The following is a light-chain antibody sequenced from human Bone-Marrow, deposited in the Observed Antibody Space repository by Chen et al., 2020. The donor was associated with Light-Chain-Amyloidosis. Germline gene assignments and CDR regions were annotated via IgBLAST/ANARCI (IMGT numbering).Light chain of an antibody. CDR1: NIGSTS. Sequence: SYVLTQPSSVSVAPGQTATIACGGDNIGSTSGSWYQQTPGQAALLVVYDDSDRPSGIPERLSGCNSANTATLTISRVEAGDEADYYCQVWDRSSDRPVFGGGTKLPVL. J-gene: IGLJ3*02. CDR2: DDS. V-gene: IGLV3-21*02. CDR3: QVWDRSSDRPV.